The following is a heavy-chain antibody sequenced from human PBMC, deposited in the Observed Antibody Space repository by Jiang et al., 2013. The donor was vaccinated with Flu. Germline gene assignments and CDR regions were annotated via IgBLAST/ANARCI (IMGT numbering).Heavy chain of an antibody. CDR2: IYWDDDK. D-gene: IGHD3-22*01. J-gene: IGHJ4*02. CDR1: GFSLSTSGVG. Sequence: KPTQTLTLTCTFSGFSLSTSGVGVGWIRQPPGKALEWLALIYWDDDKRYSPSLKSRLTITKDTSKNQVVLTMTNMDPVDTATYYCAHRPFSGEYYYYDSKEMESEGASYFDYWGQGTLVTVSS. CDR3: AHRPFSGEYYYYDSKEMESEGASYFDY. V-gene: IGHV2-5*02.